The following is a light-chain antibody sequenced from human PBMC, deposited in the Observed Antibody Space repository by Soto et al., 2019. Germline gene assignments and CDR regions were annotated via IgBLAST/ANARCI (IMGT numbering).Light chain of an antibody. CDR1: ESMNRY. J-gene: IGKJ4*01. CDR2: ATS. Sequence: DIQMTQSPSSVSASVGDRVTITCRASESMNRYLAWYQQKPWKAPKVLIYATSTLPSGVPSRFSGTASGTDFILTIDSLQPEDFATYYCLQAKDFPLTFGGGTKVEI. CDR3: LQAKDFPLT. V-gene: IGKV1D-12*01.